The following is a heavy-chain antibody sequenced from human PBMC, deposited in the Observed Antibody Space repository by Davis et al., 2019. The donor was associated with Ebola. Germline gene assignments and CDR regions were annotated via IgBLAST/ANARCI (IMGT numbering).Heavy chain of an antibody. CDR3: TTDEVVVVAATFHNWFDP. J-gene: IGHJ5*02. CDR1: GFTFSNAW. CDR2: IKSKTDGGTT. D-gene: IGHD2-15*01. Sequence: GESLKISCAASGFTFSNAWMSWVRQAPGKGLEWVGRIKSKTDGGTTDYAAPVKGRFTISRDDSKNTLYLQMNSLKTEDTAVDYCTTDEVVVVAATFHNWFDPWGQGTLVTVSS. V-gene: IGHV3-15*01.